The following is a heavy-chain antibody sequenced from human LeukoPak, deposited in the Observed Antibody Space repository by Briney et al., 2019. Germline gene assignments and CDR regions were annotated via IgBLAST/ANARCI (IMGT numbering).Heavy chain of an antibody. D-gene: IGHD3-10*01. CDR1: GDSMSDYF. J-gene: IGHJ5*02. V-gene: IGHV4-4*07. CDR3: ARDSGTTGEVKFDP. CDR2: IYTSGST. Sequence: SETLSLTCTVSGDSMSDYFWTWIRQPAGKGLEWIGRIYTSGSTTYNPSLKSRVTMSVDTSKNQFSLKLRSVTAADTAVYYCARDSGTTGEVKFDPWGQGTLVTVSS.